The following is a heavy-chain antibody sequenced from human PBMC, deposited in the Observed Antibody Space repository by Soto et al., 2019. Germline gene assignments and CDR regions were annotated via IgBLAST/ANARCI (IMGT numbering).Heavy chain of an antibody. CDR3: ATVFDV. Sequence: DVQLVESGGGFVQPGGSLRVSCAASGFTFRSHRIHWVRQAPGKGLEWVSRIDTDGGGTSYADSVKGRFTISTDNAENTVYLQMNGLRVEDTAVYSCATVFDVWGQGTLVTVSS. CDR2: IDTDGGGT. V-gene: IGHV3-74*01. J-gene: IGHJ4*02. D-gene: IGHD4-17*01. CDR1: GFTFRSHR.